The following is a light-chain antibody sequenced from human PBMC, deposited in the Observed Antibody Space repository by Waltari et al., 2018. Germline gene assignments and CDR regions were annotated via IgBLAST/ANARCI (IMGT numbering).Light chain of an antibody. V-gene: IGLV2-23*02. J-gene: IGLJ2*01. CDR2: EVT. CDR1: SSAVGSYNL. CDR3: CSYAGSSTVV. Sequence: QSALTQPASVSGSPGQSITISCRGISSAVGSYNLVSWYQQHPGKAPKLMIYEVTKRPSGVSNRFSGSKSGNTASLTIAGLQAEDEADYYCCSYAGSSTVVFGGGTKLTVL.